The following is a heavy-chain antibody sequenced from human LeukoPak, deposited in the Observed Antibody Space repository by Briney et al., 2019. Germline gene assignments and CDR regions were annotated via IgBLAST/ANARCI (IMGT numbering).Heavy chain of an antibody. V-gene: IGHV3-20*01. J-gene: IGHJ5*02. Sequence: GGSLRLSCAASGFTFDDYGMSWVRQAPGKGLEWVSGINWNGGRTGYADSVKGRFTISRDNAKNSLYLQMNSLRAEDTAVYHCARDRFSSSWYSGGWFDPWGQGTLVTVSS. CDR3: ARDRFSSSWYSGGWFDP. CDR1: GFTFDDYG. CDR2: INWNGGRT. D-gene: IGHD6-13*01.